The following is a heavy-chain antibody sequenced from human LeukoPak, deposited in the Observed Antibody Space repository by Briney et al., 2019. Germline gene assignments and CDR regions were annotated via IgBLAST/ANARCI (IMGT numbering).Heavy chain of an antibody. CDR3: ASSSWYGRVDY. J-gene: IGHJ4*02. CDR1: GGSISSYY. V-gene: IGHV4-59*01. D-gene: IGHD6-13*01. CDR2: IYYSGST. Sequence: SEILSLTCTVSGGSISSYYWSWIRQPPGKGLEWIGYIYYSGSTNYNPSLKSRVTISVDTSKNQFSLKLSSVTAADTAVYYCASSSWYGRVDYWGQGTLVTVSS.